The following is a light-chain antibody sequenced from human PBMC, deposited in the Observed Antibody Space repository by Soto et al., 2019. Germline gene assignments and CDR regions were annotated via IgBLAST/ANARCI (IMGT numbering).Light chain of an antibody. Sequence: QSALTQPASVSGSPGQSITISCTGTSSDVGGYNYVSWYQQHPGKAPKLMIYNVSNRPSGVSNRFSGSKSGNTASLTISGLQAEDEADYYCSSYTNSNTAVVGGGTQLTVL. CDR2: NVS. J-gene: IGLJ7*01. CDR3: SSYTNSNTAV. V-gene: IGLV2-14*01. CDR1: SSDVGGYNY.